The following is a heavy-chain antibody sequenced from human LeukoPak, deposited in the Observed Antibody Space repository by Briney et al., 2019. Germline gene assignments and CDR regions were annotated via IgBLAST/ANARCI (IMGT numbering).Heavy chain of an antibody. D-gene: IGHD7-27*01. V-gene: IGHV4-34*01. CDR3: ARATSTLTFERY. CDR1: GGSFSGYY. Sequence: SETLSLTCAVYGGSFSGYYWSWIRQPPGKGLEWIGEINHSGSANYNPSLKSRVTISVDTSKNQFSLKLSSVTAADTAVYYCARATSTLTFERYWGQGTLVTVSS. CDR2: INHSGSA. J-gene: IGHJ4*02.